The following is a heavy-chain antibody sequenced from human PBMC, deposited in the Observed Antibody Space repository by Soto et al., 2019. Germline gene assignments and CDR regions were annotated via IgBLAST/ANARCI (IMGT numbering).Heavy chain of an antibody. CDR3: ARDWGSSGWPN. Sequence: SETLSLTCSVSGGSIGRCYWSWVRQAPGKGLEWIAYVSYSGATRYNPSLESRVTISVDTSKNQFSLKLGSVTAADTAIYYCARDWGSSGWPNWGPGTLVTVSS. CDR2: VSYSGAT. J-gene: IGHJ4*02. D-gene: IGHD6-19*01. V-gene: IGHV4-59*12. CDR1: GGSIGRCY.